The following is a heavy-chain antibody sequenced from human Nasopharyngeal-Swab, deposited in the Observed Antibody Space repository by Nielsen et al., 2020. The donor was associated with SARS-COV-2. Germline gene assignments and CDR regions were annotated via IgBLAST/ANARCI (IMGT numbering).Heavy chain of an antibody. CDR1: GYNFAVYI. V-gene: IGHV1-3*01. J-gene: IGHJ4*02. CDR2: INAGNGDT. CDR3: ARHFYSRSSRLLYLDY. Sequence: ASVKVSCKASGYNFAVYIMHRVRQAPGQGLEWMGWINAGNGDTKYSQKFQDRVTFTRDTSADTAYMELSSLRSEDTAVYFCARHFYSRSSRLLYLDYWGQGTLVTVSS. D-gene: IGHD6-6*01.